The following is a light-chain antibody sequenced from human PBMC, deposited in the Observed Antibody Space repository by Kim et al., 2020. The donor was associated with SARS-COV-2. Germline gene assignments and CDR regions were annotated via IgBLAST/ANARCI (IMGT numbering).Light chain of an antibody. CDR2: AAS. J-gene: IGKJ1*01. Sequence: SVGDRVTITCRASQSISSYLNCYQQKPGKAPKLLIYAASSLQSGVPSRFSGSGSGTDFTLTISSLQPEDFATYYCQQSYSTPPRTCGQGTKVDIK. CDR3: QQSYSTPPRT. V-gene: IGKV1-39*01. CDR1: QSISSY.